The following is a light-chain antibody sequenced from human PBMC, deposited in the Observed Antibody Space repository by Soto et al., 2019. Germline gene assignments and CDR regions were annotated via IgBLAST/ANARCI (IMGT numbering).Light chain of an antibody. Sequence: DIQMTQSPSALSAAVGDRVTITCRASQDISNRLNWYQQKPGRAPKLLIYDASNLEAGVPSRFRGSGSGTDFTFTISRLQPEDIATYYCQQYENLPTFGQGTRLEIK. V-gene: IGKV1-33*01. CDR3: QQYENLPT. CDR1: QDISNR. J-gene: IGKJ5*01. CDR2: DAS.